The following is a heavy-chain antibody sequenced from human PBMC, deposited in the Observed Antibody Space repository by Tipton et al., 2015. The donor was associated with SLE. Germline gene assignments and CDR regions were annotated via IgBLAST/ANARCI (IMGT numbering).Heavy chain of an antibody. D-gene: IGHD1-26*01. CDR2: IRYDGSNK. Sequence: SLRLSCTASGFTFGDYAMSWVRQAPGKGLEWVAFIRYDGSNKYYADSVKGRFTISRDNSKNTLYLQMNSLRAEDTAVYYCAKDRVRGGSPGGMDVWGQGTTVTVSS. CDR1: GFTFGDYA. V-gene: IGHV3-30*02. J-gene: IGHJ6*02. CDR3: AKDRVRGGSPGGMDV.